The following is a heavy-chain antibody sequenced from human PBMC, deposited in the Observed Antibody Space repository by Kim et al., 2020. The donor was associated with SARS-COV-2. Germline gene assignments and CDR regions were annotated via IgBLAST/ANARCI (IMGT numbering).Heavy chain of an antibody. CDR3: ARHSRTICSGATCYSDFWYYGMDV. V-gene: IGHV5-51*01. CDR1: GYSFTSYW. CDR2: IYPGDSDT. J-gene: IGHJ6*02. D-gene: IGHD2-15*01. Sequence: GESLKISCKASGYSFTSYWIGWVRQMPGKGLEWMGIIYPGDSDTKYSPSSQGQVTISADKSISTAYLQWSSLKASDTAIYYCARHSRTICSGATCYSDFWYYGMDVWGQGTTVTVSS.